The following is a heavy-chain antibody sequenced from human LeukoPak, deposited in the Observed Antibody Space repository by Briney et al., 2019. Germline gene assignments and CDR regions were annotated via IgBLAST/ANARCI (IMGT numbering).Heavy chain of an antibody. CDR2: ISASGGTT. V-gene: IGHV3-23*01. J-gene: IGHJ6*03. Sequence: GGSLRLSCAASGFIFSSYAMDWVRQAPGKGLEWVSVISASGGTTYYADSVKGRFTISRDNSKNTLYLQRNSLRAEDTAVYYCARGEMATVTGVYYYYMDVWGKGTTVTVSS. CDR1: GFIFSSYA. CDR3: ARGEMATVTGVYYYYMDV. D-gene: IGHD5-24*01.